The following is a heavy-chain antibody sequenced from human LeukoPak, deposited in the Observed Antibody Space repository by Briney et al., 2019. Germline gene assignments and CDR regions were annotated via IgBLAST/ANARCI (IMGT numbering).Heavy chain of an antibody. CDR2: IYHSGST. J-gene: IGHJ5*02. CDR1: GYSISSGYY. Sequence: SETLSLTCTVSGYSISSGYYWGWIRQPPGKTLELIGTIYHSGSTYYSPSLKSRVTISVDTSKNQFSLKLSAVTAADTAVYYCVRVGTYCSGGGCYSINWFDPWGQGTLVTVSS. V-gene: IGHV4-38-2*02. CDR3: VRVGTYCSGGGCYSINWFDP. D-gene: IGHD2-15*01.